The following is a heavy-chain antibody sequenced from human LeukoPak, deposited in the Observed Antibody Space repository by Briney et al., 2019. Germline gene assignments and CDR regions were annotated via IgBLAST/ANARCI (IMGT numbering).Heavy chain of an antibody. J-gene: IGHJ6*04. D-gene: IGHD3-10*02. V-gene: IGHV3-21*01. CDR3: AELGITMIGGV. CDR2: IGTSTSYI. Sequence: GGSLRLSCAASGFTFSTYIMNWVRQTPGKGLEWVSSIGTSTSYIYYADSVKGRFTISRDNAKNSLYLEMNSLRAEDTAVYYCAELGITMIGGVWGKGPTVTISS. CDR1: GFTFSTYI.